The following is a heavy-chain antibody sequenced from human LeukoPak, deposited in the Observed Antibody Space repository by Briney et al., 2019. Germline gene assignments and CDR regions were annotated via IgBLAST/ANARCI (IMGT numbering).Heavy chain of an antibody. V-gene: IGHV3-23*01. J-gene: IGHJ1*01. CDR3: AKDSSIAAAGTEGYFQH. D-gene: IGHD6-13*01. CDR1: GFTFSSYA. CDR2: ISGSGGST. Sequence: GGSLRLSCAASGFTFSSYAMSWARQAPGKGLEWVSAISGSGGSTYYADSVKGRFTISRDNSKNTLYLQMNSLRAEDTAVYYCAKDSSIAAAGTEGYFQHWGQGTLVTVSS.